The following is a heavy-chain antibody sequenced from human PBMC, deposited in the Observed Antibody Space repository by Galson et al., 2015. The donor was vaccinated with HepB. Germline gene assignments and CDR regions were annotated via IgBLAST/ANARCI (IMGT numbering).Heavy chain of an antibody. CDR3: ARFGYTHYDILTRGKYYYYGMDV. D-gene: IGHD3-9*01. CDR1: GYSFTSYW. V-gene: IGHV5-10-1*01. J-gene: IGHJ6*02. Sequence: QSGAEVKKPGESLKISCKGSGYSFTSYWISWVRQMPGKGLEWMGRIDLSDSYTNYSPSFQGHVTISADKSISTAYLQWSSLKASDTAMYYCARFGYTHYDILTRGKYYYYGMDVWGQGTTVTVSS. CDR2: IDLSDSYT.